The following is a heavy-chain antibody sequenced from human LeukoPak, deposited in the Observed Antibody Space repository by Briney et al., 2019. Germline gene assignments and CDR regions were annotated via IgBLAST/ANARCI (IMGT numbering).Heavy chain of an antibody. D-gene: IGHD3-9*01. Sequence: SETLSLTCTVSGGSISSGGYYWSWIRQHPGKGLEWIGYIYYSGSTYYDPSLKGRVTISVDTSKNQFSLKLSSVTAADTAVYYCARSASYYDILTGYYPGWFDPWGQGTLVTVSS. CDR3: ARSASYYDILTGYYPGWFDP. V-gene: IGHV4-31*03. CDR2: IYYSGST. J-gene: IGHJ5*02. CDR1: GGSISSGGYY.